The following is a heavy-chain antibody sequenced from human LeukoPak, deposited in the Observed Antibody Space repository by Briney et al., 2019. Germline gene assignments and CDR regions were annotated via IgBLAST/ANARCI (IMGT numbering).Heavy chain of an antibody. CDR3: ARGLVRGRDWFDP. CDR1: GFTFSSYS. D-gene: IGHD6-19*01. CDR2: ISSSSSYI. Sequence: PGGSLRLSCAASGFTFSSYSMNWVRQAPGKGLEWASSISSSSSYIYYADSVKGRFTISRDNAKNSLYLQMNSLRAEDTAVYYCARGLVRGRDWFDPWGQGTLVTVSS. V-gene: IGHV3-21*01. J-gene: IGHJ5*02.